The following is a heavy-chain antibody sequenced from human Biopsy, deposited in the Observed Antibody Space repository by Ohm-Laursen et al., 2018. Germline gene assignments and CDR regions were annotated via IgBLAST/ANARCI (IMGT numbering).Heavy chain of an antibody. CDR1: GGSIGSFF. J-gene: IGHJ4*02. CDR2: IYYSGST. CDR3: ARVGAGAPSIDYFDY. D-gene: IGHD1-26*01. Sequence: SDTLSLTCTVSGGSIGSFFWSWIRQPPGKGLEWIGYIYYSGSTNYNPPLRSRVTISVDRSKNQFSLELSSVTAADTAVYYCARVGAGAPSIDYFDYWGQGALVTVSS. V-gene: IGHV4-59*07.